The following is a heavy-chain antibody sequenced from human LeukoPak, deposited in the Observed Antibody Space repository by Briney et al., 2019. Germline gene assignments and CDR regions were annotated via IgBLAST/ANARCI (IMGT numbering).Heavy chain of an antibody. CDR2: INHSGST. CDR3: ASLRFTAGY. CDR1: GGSFSGYY. D-gene: IGHD5-18*01. J-gene: IGHJ4*02. Sequence: SETLSLTCVVYGGSFSGYYWSWIRQPPGKGLGWIGEINHSGSTNYNPSLKSRVTISIDTSKNQFSLKLNSVTAADTAVYYCASLRFTAGYWGQGTLVTVSS. V-gene: IGHV4-34*01.